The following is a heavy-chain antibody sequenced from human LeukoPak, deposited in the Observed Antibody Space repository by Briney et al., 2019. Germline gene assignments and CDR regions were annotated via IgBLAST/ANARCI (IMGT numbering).Heavy chain of an antibody. V-gene: IGHV3-15*04. CDR1: GFTFSNAW. CDR3: TTGLYDSFDY. CDR2: IESKTDGGTT. Sequence: TGGSLRLSCAASGFTFSNAWMSWVRQTPGKGLEWVGRIESKTDGGTTDYAAPVKGRFTISRDDSKNTLYLQMNSLKTEDTAVYYCTTGLYDSFDYWGQGTLVTVSS. J-gene: IGHJ4*02. D-gene: IGHD3-16*01.